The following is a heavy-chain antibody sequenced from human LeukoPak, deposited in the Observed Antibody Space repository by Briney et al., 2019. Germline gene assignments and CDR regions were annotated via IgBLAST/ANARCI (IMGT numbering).Heavy chain of an antibody. CDR3: ARCGFSDGHCYYFDY. CDR2: IYPGDSDT. J-gene: IGHJ4*02. Sequence: GESLKISCQVPGYTFTNYWVAWVRQMPGKGLEWMGSIYPGDSDTRYSSSFQGQISISADKSITTAYLQWSSLKASDTTIYYCARCGFSDGHCYYFDYWGQGALVTVSS. D-gene: IGHD2-21*01. CDR1: GYTFTNYW. V-gene: IGHV5-51*01.